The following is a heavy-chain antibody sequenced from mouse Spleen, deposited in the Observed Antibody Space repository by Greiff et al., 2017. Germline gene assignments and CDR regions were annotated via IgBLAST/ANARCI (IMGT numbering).Heavy chain of an antibody. V-gene: IGHV1-64*01. Sequence: QVQLQQPGAELVKPGASVKLSCKASGYTFTSYWMHWVKQRPGQGLEWIGMIHPNSGSTNYNEKFKSKATLTVDKSSSTAYMQLSSLTSEDSAVYYCARRGGLPRYAMDYWGQGTSVTVSS. J-gene: IGHJ4*01. CDR1: GYTFTSYW. D-gene: IGHD2-4*01. CDR2: IHPNSGST. CDR3: ARRGGLPRYAMDY.